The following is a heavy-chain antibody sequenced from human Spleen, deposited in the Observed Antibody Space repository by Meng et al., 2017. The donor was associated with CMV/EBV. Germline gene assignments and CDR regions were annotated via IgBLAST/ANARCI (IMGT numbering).Heavy chain of an antibody. V-gene: IGHV1-18*01. CDR2: ISAYNGNT. J-gene: IGHJ6*02. CDR1: GYTFTSYG. CDR3: ARVPRDDDFGSDNTPGHFYYYGMDV. D-gene: IGHD3-3*01. Sequence: ASVKVSCKASGYTFTSYGISWVRQAPGQGLEWMGWISAYNGNTNYAQKLQGRVTMTTDTSTSTAYMELSSLRSEDSAVYYCARVPRDDDFGSDNTPGHFYYYGMDVWGQGTTVTVSS.